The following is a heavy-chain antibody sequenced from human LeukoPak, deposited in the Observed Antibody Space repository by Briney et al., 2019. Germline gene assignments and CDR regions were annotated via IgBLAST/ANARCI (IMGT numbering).Heavy chain of an antibody. CDR3: ARRAGAYSHPYDY. D-gene: IGHD4/OR15-4a*01. V-gene: IGHV3-53*01. J-gene: IGHJ4*02. Sequence: HPGGSLRPSCTVSGFTVSSNSMSWVRQAPGKGLEWVSFIFSSTHYSDSVKGRFTISRDNSKNTLYLQMNSLRAEDTAVYYCARRAGAYSHPYDYWGQGTLVTVSS. CDR1: GFTVSSNS. CDR2: IFSST.